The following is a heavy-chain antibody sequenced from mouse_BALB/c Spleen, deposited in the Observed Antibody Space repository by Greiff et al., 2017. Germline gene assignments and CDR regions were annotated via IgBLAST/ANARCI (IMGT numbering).Heavy chain of an antibody. J-gene: IGHJ1*01. V-gene: IGHV14-4*02. Sequence: EVQLQQSGAELVRSGASVKLSCTASGFNIKDYYMHWVKQRPEQGLEWIGWIDPENGDTEYAPKFQGKATMTADTSSNTAYLQLSSLTSEDTAVYYCNAGSTRITTGYFDVWGAGTTVTVSS. D-gene: IGHD2-4*01. CDR2: IDPENGDT. CDR1: GFNIKDYY. CDR3: NAGSTRITTGYFDV.